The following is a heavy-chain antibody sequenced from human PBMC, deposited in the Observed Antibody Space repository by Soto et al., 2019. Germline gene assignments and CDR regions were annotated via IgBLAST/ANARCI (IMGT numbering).Heavy chain of an antibody. Sequence: GGSLRLSCAASGFTVSSNYMSWVRQAPGKGLEWVSVIYSGGSTYYADSVKGRFTISRDNSKNTLYLQMNSLRAEDTAVYYCARGLSPYLLTGYYEGYYYYGMDVWGQGTTVTVSS. D-gene: IGHD3-9*01. CDR2: IYSGGST. CDR1: GFTVSSNY. CDR3: ARGLSPYLLTGYYEGYYYYGMDV. V-gene: IGHV3-53*01. J-gene: IGHJ6*02.